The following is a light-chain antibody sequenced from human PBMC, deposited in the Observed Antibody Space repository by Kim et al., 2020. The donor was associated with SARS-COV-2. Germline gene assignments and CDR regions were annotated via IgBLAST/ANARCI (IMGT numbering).Light chain of an antibody. CDR3: QSYDSSNVV. CDR2: DDN. J-gene: IGLJ2*01. V-gene: IGLV6-57*02. Sequence: GKTVTISCTGSSGSIASNYVQWYQQRPGSAPTTGIYDDNQRPSGVPDRFSGSIDSSSDSASLTIAGLKAEDEADYYCQSYDSSNVVFGGGTQLTVL. CDR1: SGSIASNY.